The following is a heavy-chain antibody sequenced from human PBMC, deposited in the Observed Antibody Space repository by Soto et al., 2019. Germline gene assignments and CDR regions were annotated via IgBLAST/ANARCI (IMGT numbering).Heavy chain of an antibody. CDR3: AKRRGIVVGPAAIGYIFDY. Sequence: EVQLLESGGGLVQPGGSLRLSCAASGFTFSSYAMSWVRQAPGKGLEWVSAISGSGGSTYYADSVKGRFTISRDNSKNTLYLQMNSLRAEDTAVYYCAKRRGIVVGPAAIGYIFDYWGQGTLVTVSS. CDR1: GFTFSSYA. V-gene: IGHV3-23*01. D-gene: IGHD2-2*01. CDR2: ISGSGGST. J-gene: IGHJ4*02.